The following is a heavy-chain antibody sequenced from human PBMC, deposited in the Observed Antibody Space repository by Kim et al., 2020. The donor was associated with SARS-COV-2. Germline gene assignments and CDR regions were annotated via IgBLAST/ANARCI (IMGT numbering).Heavy chain of an antibody. J-gene: IGHJ3*02. CDR1: GCTFSSYA. CDR2: IIPIFGTA. Sequence: AVKVSCKASGCTFSSYAISWVRQAPGQGLEWMGWIIPIFGTANYAQKFQGRVTITADESTSTAYMELSSLRSEDTAVYYCARPLGIVVSGAFDIWGQGTMVTVSS. V-gene: IGHV1-69*13. D-gene: IGHD3-22*01. CDR3: ARPLGIVVSGAFDI.